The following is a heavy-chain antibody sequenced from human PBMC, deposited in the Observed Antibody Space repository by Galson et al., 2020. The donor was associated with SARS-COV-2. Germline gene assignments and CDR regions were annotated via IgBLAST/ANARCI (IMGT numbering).Heavy chain of an antibody. V-gene: IGHV3-74*01. CDR1: GFTFSRYW. CDR3: TRGRGGGPDVHDI. J-gene: IGHJ3*02. D-gene: IGHD3-10*02. CDR2: FKDDDGST. Sequence: GESLKISCVASGFTFSRYWMHWVRQAPGKGLVWVARFKDDDGSTRYADSVQGRFTISRDTAKNTLYLQMNSLRVEDTAVYYCTRGRGGGPDVHDIWGQGTVVAISA.